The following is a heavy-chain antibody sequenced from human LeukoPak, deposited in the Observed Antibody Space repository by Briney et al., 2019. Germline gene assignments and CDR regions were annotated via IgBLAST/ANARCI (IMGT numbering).Heavy chain of an antibody. J-gene: IGHJ4*02. V-gene: IGHV3-30*18. CDR2: LSYDGSNK. CDR1: GFTFSSYG. D-gene: IGHD4-17*01. Sequence: GGSLRLSCAACGFTFSSYGMHWVRQAPGKGLEWVAVLSYDGSNKYYAASVKGRFTISRDSSKNTLYLQMNSLRTDDSAMYYCAKDRANYGDYSYFDYWGQGTLVTVSS. CDR3: AKDRANYGDYSYFDY.